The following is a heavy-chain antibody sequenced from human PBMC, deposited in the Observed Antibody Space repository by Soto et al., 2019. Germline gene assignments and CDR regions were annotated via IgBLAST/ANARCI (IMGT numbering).Heavy chain of an antibody. D-gene: IGHD6-13*01. CDR1: GYTFTSYY. J-gene: IGHJ5*02. Sequence: ASVKVSCKASGYTFTSYYMHWVRQAPGQGLEWMGIINPSGGSTSYAQKFQGRVTMTRDTSTSTVYMELSSLRSEDTAVYYCARLCKSCVAAELSSSNNWFDPWGQGTLVTVSS. V-gene: IGHV1-46*03. CDR3: ARLCKSCVAAELSSSNNWFDP. CDR2: INPSGGST.